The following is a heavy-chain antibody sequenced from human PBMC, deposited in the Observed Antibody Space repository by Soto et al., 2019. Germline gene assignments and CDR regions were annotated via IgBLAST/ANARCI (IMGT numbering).Heavy chain of an antibody. D-gene: IGHD1-26*01. V-gene: IGHV1-3*01. J-gene: IGHJ6*02. CDR3: AREDVVTSSGSYGRDYYYYGMDV. Sequence: ASVKVSCKASGYTFTSYAMHWVRQAPGQRLEWMGWINAGNGNTKYSQKFQGRVTITRDTSASTAYMELSSLRSEDTAVYYCAREDVVTSSGSYGRDYYYYGMDVWGQGTTVTVSS. CDR2: INAGNGNT. CDR1: GYTFTSYA.